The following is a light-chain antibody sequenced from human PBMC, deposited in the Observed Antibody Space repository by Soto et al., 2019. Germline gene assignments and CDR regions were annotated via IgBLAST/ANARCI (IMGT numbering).Light chain of an antibody. V-gene: IGKV3-20*01. J-gene: IGKJ4*01. CDR2: GAS. Sequence: EIVLTQSPGTLSLSPGERATLSCRASQSVSSSYLAWYQQKPGQAPRLLIYGASSRATGIPDRFSGSGSGTDFTLTISRLEPEEFAVYYCQQYGSAPALTVGGGTKL. CDR3: QQYGSAPALT. CDR1: QSVSSSY.